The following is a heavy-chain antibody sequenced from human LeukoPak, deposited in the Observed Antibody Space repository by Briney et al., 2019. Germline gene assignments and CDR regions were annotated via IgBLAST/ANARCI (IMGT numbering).Heavy chain of an antibody. CDR2: IYYSGTT. J-gene: IGHJ4*02. V-gene: IGHV4-59*01. Sequence: KSSETLSLTCTVSGDSISSYSWNWIRQPPGKGLEWIGYIYYSGTTDYNPSLKSRVTISVDTSHQFSLRLGSVTAADTAVYYCARARDAYDSFDNWGQGTLVTVSS. CDR1: GDSISSYS. D-gene: IGHD3-22*01. CDR3: ARARDAYDSFDN.